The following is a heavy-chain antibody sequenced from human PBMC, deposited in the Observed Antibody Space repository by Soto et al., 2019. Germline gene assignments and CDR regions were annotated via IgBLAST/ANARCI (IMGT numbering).Heavy chain of an antibody. Sequence: SVKVSCKASGGTFSSYAISWVRQAPGQGLEWMGGIIPIFGTANYAQKFQGRVTITADKSTSTAYMELSSLRSEDTAVYYCASWHIVVVPAADPPSYYYYGMDVWGHGTTVTVSS. V-gene: IGHV1-69*06. CDR1: GGTFSSYA. CDR3: ASWHIVVVPAADPPSYYYYGMDV. J-gene: IGHJ6*02. CDR2: IIPIFGTA. D-gene: IGHD2-2*01.